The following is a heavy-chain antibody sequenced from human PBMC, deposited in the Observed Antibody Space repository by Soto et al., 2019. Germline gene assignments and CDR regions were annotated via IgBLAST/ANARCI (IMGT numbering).Heavy chain of an antibody. D-gene: IGHD4-4*01. J-gene: IGHJ2*01. CDR2: IGTAGDT. CDR1: GFTFSSYD. CDR3: ARPVMTTVTTNWYFDL. Sequence: EVQLVESGGGLVQPGGSLRLSCAASGFTFSSYDMHWVRQATGKGLEWVSAIGTAGDTYYPGSVKGRFTISRENAKNSLYPQMNSLRAEDTAVYYCARPVMTTVTTNWYFDLWGRGTLVTVSS. V-gene: IGHV3-13*01.